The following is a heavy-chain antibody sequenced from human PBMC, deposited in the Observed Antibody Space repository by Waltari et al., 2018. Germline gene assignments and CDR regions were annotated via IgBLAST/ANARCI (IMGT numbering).Heavy chain of an antibody. V-gene: IGHV4-31*03. J-gene: IGHJ3*02. CDR3: ASKNDYGDYLGAFDI. Sequence: QVQLQESGPGLVKPSQTLSLTCTVSGGSISSGGYYWSWIRQHPGKGLEWIGYIYYSGRTYYNPSLKSRVTISVDTSKNQCSLKLSSVTAADTAVYYCASKNDYGDYLGAFDIWGQGTMVTVSS. CDR1: GGSISSGGYY. D-gene: IGHD4-17*01. CDR2: IYYSGRT.